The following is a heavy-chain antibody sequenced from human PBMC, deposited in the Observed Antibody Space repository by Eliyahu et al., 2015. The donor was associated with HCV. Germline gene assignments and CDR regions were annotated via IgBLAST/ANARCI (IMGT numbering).Heavy chain of an antibody. CDR2: IKSKTDGGTT. D-gene: IGHD6-6*01. J-gene: IGHJ4*02. CDR1: GFXFXNAW. V-gene: IGHV3-15*01. CDR3: RSALDY. Sequence: EVQLVESGGGLVKPGGSLRLXXAASGFXFXNAWMSXVRQAPGKGLEWVGRIKSKTDGGTTDYAAPVKGRFTISRDDSKNTLYLQMNSLKTEDTAVYYCRSALDYWGQGTLVTVSS.